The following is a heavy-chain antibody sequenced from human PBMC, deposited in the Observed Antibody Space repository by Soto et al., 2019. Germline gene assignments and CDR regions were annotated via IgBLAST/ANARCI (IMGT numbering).Heavy chain of an antibody. CDR1: GGSISSSNW. CDR2: IYHSGST. J-gene: IGHJ4*02. CDR3: ATRLLEPLWFGELLSRGSHFDY. V-gene: IGHV4-4*02. Sequence: PSETLSLTCAVSGGSISSSNWWSWVRQPPGKGLEWIGEIYHSGSTNYNPSLKSRVTISVDKSKNQFSLKLSSVTAADTAVYYCATRLLEPLWFGELLSRGSHFDYWGQGTLVTVSS. D-gene: IGHD3-10*01.